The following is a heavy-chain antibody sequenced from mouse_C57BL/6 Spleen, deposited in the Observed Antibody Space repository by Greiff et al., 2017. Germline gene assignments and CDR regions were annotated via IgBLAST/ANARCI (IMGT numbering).Heavy chain of an antibody. CDR2: ILPGSGST. CDR3: ATLRTGTGFAY. Sequence: QVQLKESGAELMKPGASVKLSCKATGYTFTGYWIEWVKQRPGHGLEWIGEILPGSGSTNYNEKFKGKATFTADTSSNTAYMQLSSLTTEDSAIYYCATLRTGTGFAYWGQGTLVTVSA. V-gene: IGHV1-9*01. J-gene: IGHJ3*01. CDR1: GYTFTGYW. D-gene: IGHD4-1*01.